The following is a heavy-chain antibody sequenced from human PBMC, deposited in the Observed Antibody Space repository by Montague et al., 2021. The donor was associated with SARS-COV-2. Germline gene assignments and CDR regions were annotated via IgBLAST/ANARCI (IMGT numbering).Heavy chain of an antibody. J-gene: IGHJ6*03. CDR3: ARLGDGVVPSPILGVGPYYSYYCMAV. V-gene: IGHV4-34*01. D-gene: IGHD3-10*01. Sequence: SETLSLTCAVHGGSLSTYSWNWIRQPPGKGLEWIGEIHHGGSTNYNPSLKSRVTISADTSKNQFSLKLTSVAAADTAVYYCARLGDGVVPSPILGVGPYYSYYCMAVWGKGTTVAVPS. CDR2: IHHGGST. CDR1: GGSLSTYS.